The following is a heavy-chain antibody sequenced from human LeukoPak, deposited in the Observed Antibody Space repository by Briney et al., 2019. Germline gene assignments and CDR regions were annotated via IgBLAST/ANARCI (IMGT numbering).Heavy chain of an antibody. J-gene: IGHJ4*02. CDR2: ISAYYGNT. Sequence: EASVKVSCKASGYSFTSYGYSWVRQAPGPGHEWMGWISAYYGNTNYAQKLQGRVTMTTDTSTSTAYMELRSLRSDDTAVYYCAKISLEDVDTPRVRWFDYWGQGTLVTVSS. CDR3: AKISLEDVDTPRVRWFDY. CDR1: GYSFTSYG. D-gene: IGHD5-18*01. V-gene: IGHV1-18*04.